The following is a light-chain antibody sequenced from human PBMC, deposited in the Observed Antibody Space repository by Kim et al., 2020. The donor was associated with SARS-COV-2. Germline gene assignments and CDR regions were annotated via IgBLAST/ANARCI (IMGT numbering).Light chain of an antibody. CDR1: QNSGTY. Sequence: VCPGERATLSCRADQNSGTYLAWYQQKPGQAPRFLISGASTRATGVPARFTGSGSGTEFTLTISSLQSEDFAVYHCQQYNNWPWTFGQGTKVDIK. CDR3: QQYNNWPWT. CDR2: GAS. V-gene: IGKV3-15*01. J-gene: IGKJ1*01.